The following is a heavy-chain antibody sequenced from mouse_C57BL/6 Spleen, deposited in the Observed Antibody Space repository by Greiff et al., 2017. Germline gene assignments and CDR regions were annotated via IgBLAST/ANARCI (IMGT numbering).Heavy chain of an antibody. Sequence: VQLQQSGAELVRPGASVKLSCTASGFNIKDDYMHWVKQRPGQGLEWIGWIDPENGDTEYATKFQGKATITADTSSNTAYLQLSSLTSEDTAVYYCTTFTTVVEDYWGQGTTLTVSS. V-gene: IGHV14-4*01. D-gene: IGHD1-1*01. CDR3: TTFTTVVEDY. CDR2: IDPENGDT. CDR1: GFNIKDDY. J-gene: IGHJ2*01.